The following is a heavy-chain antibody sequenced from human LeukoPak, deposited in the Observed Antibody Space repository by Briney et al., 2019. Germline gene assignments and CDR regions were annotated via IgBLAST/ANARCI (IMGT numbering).Heavy chain of an antibody. V-gene: IGHV4-59*01. CDR3: ARAATQEIYGDCPNPYYYYYGMDV. J-gene: IGHJ6*04. CDR2: IYYSGST. Sequence: SETLSLTCTVSGGSISSYYWSWIRQPPGKGLEWIGYIYYSGSTNYNPSLKSRVTISVDTSKNQFSLKLSSVTAADTAVYYCARAATQEIYGDCPNPYYYYYGMDVWGKGTTVTVSS. CDR1: GGSISSYY. D-gene: IGHD4-17*01.